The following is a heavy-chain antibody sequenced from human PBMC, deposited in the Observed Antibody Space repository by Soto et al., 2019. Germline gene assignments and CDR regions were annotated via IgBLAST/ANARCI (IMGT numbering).Heavy chain of an antibody. CDR1: GFTFNTYA. J-gene: IGHJ4*02. Sequence: GGSLRLSCAASGFTFNTYAMSWVRQPLGKGLEWVSAISSSGGGTYYADSVKGRFTISRDNSKNTLYLQMNHLRAEDTAVYYCAKDSGGSGWYGYWVQGTLVTVSS. D-gene: IGHD6-19*01. V-gene: IGHV3-23*01. CDR2: ISSSGGGT. CDR3: AKDSGGSGWYGY.